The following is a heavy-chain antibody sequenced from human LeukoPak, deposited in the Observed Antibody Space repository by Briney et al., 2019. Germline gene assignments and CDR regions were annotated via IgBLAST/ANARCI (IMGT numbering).Heavy chain of an antibody. CDR1: GGSIKSNLYY. D-gene: IGHD6-19*01. J-gene: IGHJ5*02. CDR2: NYTNGWT. Sequence: PSQTLSLTCSISGGSIKSNLYYWAWIRQPAGKRLEWIGRNYTNGWTDYNPSLKSRVTISVDTSKNQFSLKLSFVTAADTAFYYCARGSGWNSFDPWGQGTLVTVSS. CDR3: ARGSGWNSFDP. V-gene: IGHV4-61*02.